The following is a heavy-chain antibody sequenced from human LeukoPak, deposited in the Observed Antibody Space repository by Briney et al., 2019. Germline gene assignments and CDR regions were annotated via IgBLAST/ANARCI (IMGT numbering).Heavy chain of an antibody. CDR3: AKKTSSLYYYYGMDV. D-gene: IGHD6-13*01. CDR2: ISGSGGST. V-gene: IGHV3-23*01. J-gene: IGHJ6*02. CDR1: VFTFSSYA. Sequence: PGGSLRLSCSASVFTFSSYAISWVRQAPGRGLEWVSAISGSGGSTYYADSVKGRFTISRDNPKNTLYLQMNSLRAEDTAVYYCAKKTSSLYYYYGMDVWGQGTTVTVSS.